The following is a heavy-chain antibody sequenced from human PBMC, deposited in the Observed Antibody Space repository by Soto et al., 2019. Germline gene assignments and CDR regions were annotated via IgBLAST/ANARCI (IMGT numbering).Heavy chain of an antibody. CDR3: ARSLTMVRGVIIIPSDY. CDR1: GGTFSSYS. CDR2: IIPIFGTA. D-gene: IGHD3-10*01. J-gene: IGHJ4*02. V-gene: IGHV1-69*06. Sequence: QVQLVQSGAEVKKPGSSVKVSCKASGGTFSSYSIDWVRQAPGQGLEWMGGIIPIFGTANYAQKLQGRVTMTTDTSTSTAYMELRSLRSDDTAVYYCARSLTMVRGVIIIPSDYWGQGTLVTVSS.